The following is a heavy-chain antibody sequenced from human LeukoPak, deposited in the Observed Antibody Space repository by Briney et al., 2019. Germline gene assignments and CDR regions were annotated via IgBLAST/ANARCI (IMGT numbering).Heavy chain of an antibody. CDR2: IFYSGST. D-gene: IGHD3/OR15-3a*01. CDR3: ARGGLISLANTPLGAFDI. V-gene: IGHV4-39*07. Sequence: PSETLSLTCTVSGHSISTSSYYWGWVRQPRGKGLEWIENIFYSGSTHYSPSLKSRVTISLDTSKNQFSLQLNSVTPEDTAIYYCARGGLISLANTPLGAFDIWGQGTMVSVSS. CDR1: GHSISTSSYY. J-gene: IGHJ3*02.